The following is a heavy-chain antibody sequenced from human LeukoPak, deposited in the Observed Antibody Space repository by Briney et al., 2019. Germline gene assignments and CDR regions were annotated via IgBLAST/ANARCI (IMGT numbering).Heavy chain of an antibody. CDR1: GFTFSSYE. CDR2: ISYDGSNK. J-gene: IGHJ4*02. Sequence: GGSLRLSCAASGFTFSSYEMNWVRQAPGKGLEWVAVISYDGSNKYYADSVKGRFTISRDNSKNTLYLQMSSLRAEDTAVYYCARDSRGYSGYDFDYWGQGTLVTVSS. CDR3: ARDSRGYSGYDFDY. V-gene: IGHV3-30*04. D-gene: IGHD5-12*01.